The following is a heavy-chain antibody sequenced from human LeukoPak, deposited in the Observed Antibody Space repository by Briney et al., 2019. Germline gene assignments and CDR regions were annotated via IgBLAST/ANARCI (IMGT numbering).Heavy chain of an antibody. J-gene: IGHJ5*02. V-gene: IGHV3-74*03. Sequence: GGSLRLSCAASGFTFSSYWMHWVRHAPGKGLVWVSRINPDGSSTTYADSVKGRFTISRDNAKNTLYLQMNSLRDEDTAVYACARDRIAGTAYNWFDPWGQGTLVTVPS. CDR3: ARDRIAGTAYNWFDP. CDR2: INPDGSST. D-gene: IGHD6-13*01. CDR1: GFTFSSYW.